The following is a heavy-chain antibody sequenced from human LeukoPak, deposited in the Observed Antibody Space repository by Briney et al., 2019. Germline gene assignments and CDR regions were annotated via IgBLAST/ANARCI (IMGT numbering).Heavy chain of an antibody. D-gene: IGHD2-15*01. CDR2: ISGSGSST. J-gene: IGHJ4*02. V-gene: IGHV3-23*01. CDR3: ASHCSGGSCYF. CDR1: GFTFSSYA. Sequence: GGSLRLSCVASGFTFSSYAMSWVRQAPGKGLEWVSAISGSGSSTYYANSVKGRFTISRDNSKNTLYLQVNSLRAEDTAVYYCASHCSGGSCYFWGQGTLVSVSS.